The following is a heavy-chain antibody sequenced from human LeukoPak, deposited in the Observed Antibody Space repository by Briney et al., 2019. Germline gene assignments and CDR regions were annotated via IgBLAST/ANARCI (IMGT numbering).Heavy chain of an antibody. J-gene: IGHJ5*02. CDR1: GGSISSSSYY. V-gene: IGHV4-39*07. Sequence: TSETLSLTCTVSGGSISSSSYYWGWIRQPPGKGLEWIGSIYYSGSTYYNPSLKSRVTISVDTSKNQFSLKLSSVTAADTAVYYCARDPPLGFSGSYDWFDPWGQGTLVTVSS. CDR3: ARDPPLGFSGSYDWFDP. D-gene: IGHD1-26*01. CDR2: IYYSGST.